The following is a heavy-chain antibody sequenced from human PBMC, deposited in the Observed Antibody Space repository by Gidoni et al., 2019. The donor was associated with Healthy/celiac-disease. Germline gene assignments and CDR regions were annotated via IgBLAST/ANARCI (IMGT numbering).Heavy chain of an antibody. V-gene: IGHV3-48*01. D-gene: IGHD1-26*01. CDR1: GFTFSSYS. CDR3: ARVGATGGSYYYGMDV. CDR2: ISSSSSTI. Sequence: EVQLVESGGGLVQPGGSLRLSCAASGFTFSSYSMNWVRQAPGKGLEWVSYISSSSSTIYYADSVKGRFTISRDNAKNSLYLQMNSLRAEDTAVYYCARVGATGGSYYYGMDVWGQGTTVTVSS. J-gene: IGHJ6*02.